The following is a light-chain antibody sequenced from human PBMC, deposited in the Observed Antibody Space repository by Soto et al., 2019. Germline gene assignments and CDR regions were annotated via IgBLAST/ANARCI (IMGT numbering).Light chain of an antibody. CDR3: QQVKTYTRT. J-gene: IGKJ4*01. CDR2: EES. Sequence: DIHLTQSPSFLSASVGDRVTITCRPSQAVPNNMAWYPQTPGKPPKXXIYEESTLQSGVPSRFSGRKAGTQCTLTIDSLQPEDVATDYCQQVKTYTRTFGGGTKVDIK. CDR1: QAVPNN. V-gene: IGKV1-9*01.